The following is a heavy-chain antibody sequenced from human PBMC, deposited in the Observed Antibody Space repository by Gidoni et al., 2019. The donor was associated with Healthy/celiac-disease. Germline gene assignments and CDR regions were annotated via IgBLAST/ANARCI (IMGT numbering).Heavy chain of an antibody. Sequence: QVQLVQSGAEVKKPGAAVTVSCKASGYTFTSYGTSWVRQAPGQGLEWMGWISAYNGNTNYAQKLQGRVTMTTDTSTSTPYMELRSLRSDDTAVYYCARVRYSSSSSRYYYYYGMDVWGQGTTVTVSS. CDR1: GYTFTSYG. D-gene: IGHD6-6*01. CDR2: ISAYNGNT. V-gene: IGHV1-18*01. J-gene: IGHJ6*02. CDR3: ARVRYSSSSSRYYYYYGMDV.